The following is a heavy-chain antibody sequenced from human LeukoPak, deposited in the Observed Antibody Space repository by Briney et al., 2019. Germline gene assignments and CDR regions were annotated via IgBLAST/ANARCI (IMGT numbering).Heavy chain of an antibody. CDR1: GGSISSSSYY. Sequence: SETLSLTCTVSGGSISSSSYYWGWIRQPPGKGLEWIGSIYYSGSTYYNPSLKSRVTISVDTSKNQFSLKLSSVTAADTAVYYCARDRGPEWFGELLYYWGQGTLATVSS. D-gene: IGHD3-10*01. J-gene: IGHJ4*02. V-gene: IGHV4-39*07. CDR2: IYYSGST. CDR3: ARDRGPEWFGELLYY.